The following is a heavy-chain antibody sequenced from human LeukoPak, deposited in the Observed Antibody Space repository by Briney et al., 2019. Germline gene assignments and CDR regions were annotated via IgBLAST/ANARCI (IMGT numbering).Heavy chain of an antibody. D-gene: IGHD4-17*01. CDR1: GFTFSSYA. CDR3: AKAIDYGDYPFDY. CDR2: ISGSGGST. V-gene: IGHV3-23*01. Sequence: GGSLRLSCAASGFTFSSYAMSWVRQAPGKGLEWVPAISGSGGSTYYADSVKGRFTISRDNSKNTLYLQMNSLRAEDTAVYYCAKAIDYGDYPFDYWGQGTLVTVSS. J-gene: IGHJ4*02.